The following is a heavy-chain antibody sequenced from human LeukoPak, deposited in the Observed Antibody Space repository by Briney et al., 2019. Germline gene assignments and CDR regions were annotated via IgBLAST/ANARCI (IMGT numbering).Heavy chain of an antibody. V-gene: IGHV3-48*01. Sequence: GGSLRLSCAASGLTFSSYNMNWVRQAPGKGPEWVAYITASDTTKYYADSVKGRFTISRDNAKQSLFLQMNSLRAEDTAVYYCAAASAFSSSWRSWGQGTVVSVSS. CDR1: GLTFSSYN. D-gene: IGHD6-13*01. J-gene: IGHJ5*02. CDR2: ITASDTTK. CDR3: AAASAFSSSWRS.